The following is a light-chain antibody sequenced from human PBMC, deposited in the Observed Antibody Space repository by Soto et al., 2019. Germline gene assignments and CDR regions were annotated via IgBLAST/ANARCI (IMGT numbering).Light chain of an antibody. J-gene: IGLJ1*01. V-gene: IGLV2-23*02. CDR2: EVS. Sequence: QSALTQPASVSGSPGQSITISCTGSSSDVGNYNLVSWFQQHPGKAPKLMIYEVSKRPSGVSNRFSGAKSGNTASLTISGLQAEDEADYYCWAYGGSNPFYFFGPVTKVTVL. CDR3: WAYGGSNPFYF. CDR1: SSDVGNYNL.